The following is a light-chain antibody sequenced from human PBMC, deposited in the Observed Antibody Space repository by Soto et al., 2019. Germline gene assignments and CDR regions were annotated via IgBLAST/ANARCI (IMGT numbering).Light chain of an antibody. CDR2: AAS. V-gene: IGKV1-39*01. J-gene: IGKJ1*01. CDR1: QSISSY. CDR3: QQIYSTPWT. Sequence: DIQMTQSPSSLSASVGDRVTITCRASQSISSYLNWYQQKPWKAPKLLIYAASSLQSGVPSRFSGSGSGTDFTLTISSLQPEDFATYYCQQIYSTPWTFGQGTKVEIK.